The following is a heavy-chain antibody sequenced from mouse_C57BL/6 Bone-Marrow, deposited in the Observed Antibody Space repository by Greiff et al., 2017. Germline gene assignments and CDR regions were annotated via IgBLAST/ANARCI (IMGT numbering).Heavy chain of an antibody. J-gene: IGHJ3*01. Sequence: QVQLKQPGAELVKPGASVKMSCKASGYTFTSYWITWVKQRPGQGLEWIGDIYPGSGSTNYNEKFKSKATLTVDTSSSTAYMQLSSLTSEDSAVYCCAIYYGSSFAFWGQGTLVTVSA. CDR1: GYTFTSYW. CDR2: IYPGSGST. CDR3: AIYYGSSFAF. D-gene: IGHD1-1*01. V-gene: IGHV1-55*01.